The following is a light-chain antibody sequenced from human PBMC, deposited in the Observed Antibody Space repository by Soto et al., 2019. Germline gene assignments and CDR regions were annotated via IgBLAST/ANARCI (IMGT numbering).Light chain of an antibody. Sequence: EIVLTQSTGTLSLSPGERATLSCRASQSVSNNYLAWSQQKPGQAPRLLIYGASNRATGSPDRFSGSGSGTDFTLTISRLEPEDFAVYYCQQYGSPGTFGPGTKVDIK. V-gene: IGKV3-20*01. CDR2: GAS. CDR1: QSVSNNY. J-gene: IGKJ1*01. CDR3: QQYGSPGT.